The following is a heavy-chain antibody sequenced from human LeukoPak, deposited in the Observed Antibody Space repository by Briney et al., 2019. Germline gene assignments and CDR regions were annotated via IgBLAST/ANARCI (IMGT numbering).Heavy chain of an antibody. CDR3: ARKLRFLEWLPYARWFDP. CDR1: GGSISSGDYY. CDR2: IYYSGST. D-gene: IGHD3-3*01. J-gene: IGHJ5*02. Sequence: SETLSLTCPVYGGSISSGDYYWSWIRQTPGKGLEWIGYIYYSGSTYYNPSLKSRVTISVDTSKNQFSLKLSSVTAADTAVYYCARKLRFLEWLPYARWFDPWGQGTLVTVSS. V-gene: IGHV4-30-4*08.